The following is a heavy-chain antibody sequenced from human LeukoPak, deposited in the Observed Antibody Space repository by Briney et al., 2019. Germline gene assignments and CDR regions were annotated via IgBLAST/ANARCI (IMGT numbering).Heavy chain of an antibody. CDR1: GGSISSSDYY. Sequence: SETLSLTCTVSGGSISSSDYYWSWIRQPPGKGLEWIGYIYYSGSTYYNPSLKSRVTISVDTSKNQFSLKLSSVTAADTAVYYCARDNAPLGWKGYYYYGMDVWGQGTTVTVSS. CDR3: ARDNAPLGWKGYYYYGMDV. CDR2: IYYSGST. V-gene: IGHV4-30-4*01. J-gene: IGHJ6*02. D-gene: IGHD1-1*01.